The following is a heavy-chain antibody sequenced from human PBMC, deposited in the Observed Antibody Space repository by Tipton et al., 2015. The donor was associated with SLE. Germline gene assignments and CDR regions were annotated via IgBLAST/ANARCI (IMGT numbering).Heavy chain of an antibody. CDR2: LNHGGSI. CDR3: ARGRWYFDL. Sequence: TLSLTCVVYGGSFSGYYWGWIRQPPGKGLEWVGELNHGGSINYNPSLESRVTISIDTSKNQFSLKLSSVTAADTAVYYCARGRWYFDLWGRGTLVTVSS. J-gene: IGHJ2*01. CDR1: GGSFSGYY. V-gene: IGHV4-34*01.